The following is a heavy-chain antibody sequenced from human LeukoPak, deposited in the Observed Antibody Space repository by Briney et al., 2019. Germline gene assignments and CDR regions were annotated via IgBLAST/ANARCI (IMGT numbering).Heavy chain of an antibody. CDR2: ISDNAGST. D-gene: IGHD2-2*01. CDR1: GFTFSSYA. CDR3: AKAPSPGYCSSTSCYYDY. V-gene: IGHV3-23*01. J-gene: IGHJ4*02. Sequence: GGSLRLSCAASGFTFSSYAMSWVRQARGKVLGWVRAISDNAGSTYYAASVKARFTISRDNSKNTLYLQMNSLRGGDTAVYHCAKAPSPGYCSSTSCYYDYWGQGTLVTVSS.